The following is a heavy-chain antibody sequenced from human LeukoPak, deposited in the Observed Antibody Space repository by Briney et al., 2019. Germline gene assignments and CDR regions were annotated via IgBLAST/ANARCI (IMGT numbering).Heavy chain of an antibody. D-gene: IGHD3-10*01. CDR2: ISAYNCNT. CDR1: GYTFTSYG. V-gene: IGHV1-18*01. Sequence: ASVKVSCKASGYTFTSYGISWVRPAPGQGLERVGWISAYNCNTNYAQKLQGRVTMTTDTSTSTAYMEPRSLRADDTAVYYCAREGNYYGSGNGGRAFDIWGQGTMVTVSS. J-gene: IGHJ3*02. CDR3: AREGNYYGSGNGGRAFDI.